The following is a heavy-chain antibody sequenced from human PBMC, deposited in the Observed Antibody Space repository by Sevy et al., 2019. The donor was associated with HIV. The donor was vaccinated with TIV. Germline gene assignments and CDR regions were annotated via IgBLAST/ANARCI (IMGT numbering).Heavy chain of an antibody. J-gene: IGHJ4*02. CDR1: GYTFTSYG. CDR2: ISAYNGNT. V-gene: IGHV1-18*01. Sequence: ASVTVSCKASGYTFTSYGISWVRQAPGQGLEWMGWISAYNGNTNYAQKLQGRVTMTTDTSTSTAYMELRSLRSDDTAVYYCARGGNRYNWNADYFDYWGQGTLVTVSS. CDR3: ARGGNRYNWNADYFDY. D-gene: IGHD1-1*01.